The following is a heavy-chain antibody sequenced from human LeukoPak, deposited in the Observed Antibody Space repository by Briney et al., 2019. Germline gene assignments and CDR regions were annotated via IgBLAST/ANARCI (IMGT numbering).Heavy chain of an antibody. CDR2: LHYTGST. Sequence: PSETLSLTCTVSGGSISNYYWNWIRQPPGKGLEWIGYLHYTGSTTYNPSLKSRVTISVDMSKNQFSLNLSSVTAADTAVYYCARGSRTMFGSNDFDSRGQGIRDTVSS. CDR1: GGSISNYY. V-gene: IGHV4-59*01. J-gene: IGHJ4*02. D-gene: IGHD3-3*01. CDR3: ARGSRTMFGSNDFDS.